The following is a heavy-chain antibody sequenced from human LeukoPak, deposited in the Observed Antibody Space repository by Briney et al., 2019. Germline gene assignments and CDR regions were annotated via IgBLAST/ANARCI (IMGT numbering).Heavy chain of an antibody. V-gene: IGHV4-59*12. J-gene: IGHJ4*02. CDR3: ARDIAVAGNPPGY. CDR1: GGSISSYY. D-gene: IGHD6-19*01. Sequence: SETLSLTCTVSGGSISSYYWSWIRQPPGKGLEWIGYIYYSGSTNYNPSLKSRVTISVDTSKNQFSLKLSSVTAADTAVYYCARDIAVAGNPPGYWGQGTLVTVSS. CDR2: IYYSGST.